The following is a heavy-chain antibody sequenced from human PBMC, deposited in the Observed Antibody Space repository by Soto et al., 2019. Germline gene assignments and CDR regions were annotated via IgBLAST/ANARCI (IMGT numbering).Heavy chain of an antibody. V-gene: IGHV1-18*01. CDR2: ISAYNGST. CDR1: GYTFTSYG. D-gene: IGHD3-3*01. CDR3: ARVPGDFWSGYYLEYYGMDV. Sequence: ASVKVSCKASGYTFTSYGISWVRQAPGQGLEWMGWISAYNGSTNYAQKLQGRVTMTTDTSTSTAYMELRSLRSDDTAVYYCARVPGDFWSGYYLEYYGMDVWGQGTTVTVSS. J-gene: IGHJ6*02.